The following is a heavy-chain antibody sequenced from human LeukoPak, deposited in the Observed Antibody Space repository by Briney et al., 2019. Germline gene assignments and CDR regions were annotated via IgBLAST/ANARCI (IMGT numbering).Heavy chain of an antibody. Sequence: GESLKISCKGSGYSFTSYWIGWVRQMPGKGLEWMGIIYPGDSDTRYSPSFQGQVTISADKSISTAYLQWSSLKASDTAMYYCAGIIVVVPADNYYYYYMDVWGKGTTVTVSS. V-gene: IGHV5-51*01. J-gene: IGHJ6*03. CDR1: GYSFTSYW. CDR3: AGIIVVVPADNYYYYYMDV. D-gene: IGHD2-2*01. CDR2: IYPGDSDT.